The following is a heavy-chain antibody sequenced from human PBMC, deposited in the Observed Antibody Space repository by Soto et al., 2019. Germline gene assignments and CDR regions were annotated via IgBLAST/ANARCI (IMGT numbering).Heavy chain of an antibody. CDR3: AGSWNSDAFDI. V-gene: IGHV4-39*01. J-gene: IGHJ3*02. CDR2: IYYSGST. CDR1: GGSISSSSYY. D-gene: IGHD1-7*01. Sequence: QLQLQESGPGLVKPSETLSLTCTVSGGSISSSSYYWGWIRQPPGKGLEWIGSIYYSGSTYYNPSLKSRVTISVDTSKNQFSLKLSSVTAADTAVYYCAGSWNSDAFDIWGQGTMVTVSS.